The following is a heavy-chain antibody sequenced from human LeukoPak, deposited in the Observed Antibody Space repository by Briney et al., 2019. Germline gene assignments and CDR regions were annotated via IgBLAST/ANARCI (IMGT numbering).Heavy chain of an antibody. CDR2: INPNSGFT. D-gene: IGHD3-10*01. CDR1: GYTFTGYY. V-gene: IGHV1-2*02. J-gene: IGHJ3*02. Sequence: ASVKVSCKASGYTFTGYYMHWVRQAPGQGLERMGWINPNSGFTNYAQKFQGRVTMTRDTSITTAYMELSRLRSDDTAVYYCARMIPQYFGSGSYDAFDIWGQGTMVTVSS. CDR3: ARMIPQYFGSGSYDAFDI.